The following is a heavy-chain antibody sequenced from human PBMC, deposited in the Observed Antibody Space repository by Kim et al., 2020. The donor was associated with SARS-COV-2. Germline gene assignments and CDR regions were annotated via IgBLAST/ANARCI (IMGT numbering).Heavy chain of an antibody. Sequence: YSPALQHRFAFSVDTSVTTAYLQISSLEAEDTALYYCARVIWGTYRYTDSWGQGTLVTVSS. D-gene: IGHD3-16*02. V-gene: IGHV7-4-1*02. J-gene: IGHJ4*02. CDR3: ARVIWGTYRYTDS.